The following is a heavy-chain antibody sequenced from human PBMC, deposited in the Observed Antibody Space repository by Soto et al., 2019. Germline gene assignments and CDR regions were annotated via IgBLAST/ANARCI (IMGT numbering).Heavy chain of an antibody. Sequence: EVQLVESGGGLVQPGGSLRLSCAASGFTFSSYWMHWVRQAPGKGLVWVSRIKSDGSSTSYADSVKGRFTISRDNAKNTLYLPMNSLRAEDTAVYYCARGGSSSWFRGLDYWGQGTLVTVSS. V-gene: IGHV3-74*01. CDR2: IKSDGSST. CDR1: GFTFSSYW. CDR3: ARGGSSSWFRGLDY. D-gene: IGHD6-13*01. J-gene: IGHJ4*02.